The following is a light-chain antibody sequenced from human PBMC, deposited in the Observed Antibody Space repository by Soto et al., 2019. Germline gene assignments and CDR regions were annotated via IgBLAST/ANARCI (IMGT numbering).Light chain of an antibody. CDR2: GAS. CDR1: QTVTNNY. Sequence: IVLTQSPGTLSLSPGDRATLSCRASQTVTNNYLAWYQQQPGQAPRLLIYGASIRATGIPDRFSGSGSGTSFTLTISRLEPEDFAVYYCQRYGSSTTLGQGTKVDIK. CDR3: QRYGSSTT. J-gene: IGKJ1*01. V-gene: IGKV3-20*01.